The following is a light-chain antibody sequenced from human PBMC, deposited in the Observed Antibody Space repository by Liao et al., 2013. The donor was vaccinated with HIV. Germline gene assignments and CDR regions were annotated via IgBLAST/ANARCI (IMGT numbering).Light chain of an antibody. V-gene: IGLV3-21*01. CDR2: HDT. CDR1: SIGSKS. CDR3: QSADSSGTYWV. Sequence: SYVLTQPSSLSVAPGKTARMTCGGNSIGSKSVHWYQQKPGQAPVLVISHDTDRPSGIPERFSGSSSGTTVTLTISGVQAEDEADYYCQSADSSGTYWVFGGGTKLTVL. J-gene: IGLJ3*02.